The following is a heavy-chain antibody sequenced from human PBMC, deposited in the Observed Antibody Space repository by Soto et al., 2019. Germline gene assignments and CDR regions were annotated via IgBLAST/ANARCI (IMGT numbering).Heavy chain of an antibody. CDR3: ARHTTYGSGSSDY. V-gene: IGHV4-59*08. CDR2: IYYSGST. J-gene: IGHJ4*02. CDR1: GGSISSYY. D-gene: IGHD3-10*01. Sequence: PSETLSLTCTVSGGSISSYYWSWIRQPPGKGLEWIGYIYYSGSTNYNPSLKSRVTISVDTSKNQFSLKLSSVTAADTAVYYCARHTTYGSGSSDYWGQGTLVTV.